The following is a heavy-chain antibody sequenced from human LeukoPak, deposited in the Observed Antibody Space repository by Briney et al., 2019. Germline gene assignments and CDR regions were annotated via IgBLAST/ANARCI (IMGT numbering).Heavy chain of an antibody. J-gene: IGHJ4*01. Sequence: GGSLRLSCAASGFTFSIHWMTWVRQAPGKGLEWVANIKADGSEKSYVDSVKGRFTISRDNAENSLYLHMNNLRAEDTALYYCVTAIGYSGHGGWGHGTLVTVSS. V-gene: IGHV3-7*01. CDR3: VTAIGYSGHGG. D-gene: IGHD5-12*01. CDR1: GFTFSIHW. CDR2: IKADGSEK.